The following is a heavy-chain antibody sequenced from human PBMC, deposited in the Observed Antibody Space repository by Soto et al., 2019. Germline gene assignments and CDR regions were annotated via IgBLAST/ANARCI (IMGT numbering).Heavy chain of an antibody. CDR1: GCTFSSYW. Sequence: PGGSLRLSCAASGCTFSSYWMHWVRQAPGKGLVWVSRIKSDGSSTSYADSVKGRFTISRDNTKDTLFLQMNSLRVEDTAVYYCGRERFDPWGQGILVTVSS. CDR2: IKSDGSST. J-gene: IGHJ5*02. CDR3: GRERFDP. V-gene: IGHV3-74*01.